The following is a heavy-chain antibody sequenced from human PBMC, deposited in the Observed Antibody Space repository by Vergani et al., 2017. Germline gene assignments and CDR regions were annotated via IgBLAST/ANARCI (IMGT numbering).Heavy chain of an antibody. J-gene: IGHJ6*02. V-gene: IGHV3-30*18. CDR1: GFTFSSYG. CDR3: AKGLRVYYYYYGMDV. Sequence: VQLVESGGGLVKPGGSLRLSCAASGFTFSSYGMHWVRQAPGKGLEWVAVISYDGSNKYYADSVKGRFTISRDNSKNTLYLQMNSLRAEDTAVYYCAKGLRVYYYYYGMDVWGQGTTVTVSS. CDR2: ISYDGSNK.